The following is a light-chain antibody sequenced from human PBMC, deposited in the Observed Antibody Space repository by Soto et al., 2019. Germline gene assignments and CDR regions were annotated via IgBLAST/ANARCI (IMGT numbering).Light chain of an antibody. CDR1: GSDVGGYNY. CDR3: SSYADNNNWV. Sequence: QSALTQPPSASGSPGQSVTISCTGTGSDVGGYNYVSWYLQHPGKAPKVMIYEVSKRPSGVPDRFSGSKSGNTASLTVSGLQAEDEADYYCSSYADNNNWVFGGGTKLTVL. V-gene: IGLV2-8*01. J-gene: IGLJ3*02. CDR2: EVS.